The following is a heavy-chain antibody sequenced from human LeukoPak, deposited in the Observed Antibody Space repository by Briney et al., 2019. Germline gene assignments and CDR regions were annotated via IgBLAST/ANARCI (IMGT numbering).Heavy chain of an antibody. CDR3: AKDIGGRYPGAFDD. V-gene: IGHV3-23*01. CDR2: ISGGGGTI. CDR1: GFTFTSYT. D-gene: IGHD1-26*01. Sequence: GGSLRLSCVASGFTFTSYTMSWVRQTPGKGLEWVSVISGGGGTIYYADSVKGRFTISRDNSKNTLYLQMNSLRAEATALYYCAKDIGGRYPGAFDDWGEGTLVTVSS. J-gene: IGHJ4*02.